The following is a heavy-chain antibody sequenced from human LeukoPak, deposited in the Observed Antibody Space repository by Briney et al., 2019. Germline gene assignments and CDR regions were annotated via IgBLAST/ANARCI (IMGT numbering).Heavy chain of an antibody. CDR3: AKGGIAVAGTSYYYYMDV. J-gene: IGHJ6*03. Sequence: GGSLRLSCAASEFTFSNYGMSWVRQAPGKGLEWVSAISGSGDYTYYADSVKGRFTISRDNSKNTPHLQMNSLRAEDAAVYYCAKGGIAVAGTSYYYYMDVWGKGTTVTISS. CDR1: EFTFSNYG. V-gene: IGHV3-23*01. D-gene: IGHD6-19*01. CDR2: ISGSGDYT.